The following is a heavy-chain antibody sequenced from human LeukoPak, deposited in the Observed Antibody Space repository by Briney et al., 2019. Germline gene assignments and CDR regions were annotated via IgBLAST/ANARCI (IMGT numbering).Heavy chain of an antibody. J-gene: IGHJ4*02. V-gene: IGHV4-59*01. CDR2: IYYSGST. Sequence: SETLSLTCTVSGGSISSYYWSWIRQPPGKGLEWIGYIYYSGSTNYNPSLKSRVTISVDTSKNQFPLKLSSVTAADTAVYYCARDLLGGMDYWGQGTLVTVSS. CDR1: GGSISSYY. D-gene: IGHD1-14*01. CDR3: ARDLLGGMDY.